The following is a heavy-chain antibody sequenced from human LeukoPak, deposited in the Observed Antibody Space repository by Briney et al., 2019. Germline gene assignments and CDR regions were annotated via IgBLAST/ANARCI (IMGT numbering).Heavy chain of an antibody. V-gene: IGHV4-39*07. Sequence: PSETLSLTCTISGGSISSSSYYWGWIRQPPGKGLEWIGSIYYSGSTYYNPSLKSRVTISVDTSKNQFSLKLSSVTAADTAVYYCARAYWADDAFDIWGQGTMVTVSS. J-gene: IGHJ3*02. CDR2: IYYSGST. D-gene: IGHD2-8*02. CDR3: ARAYWADDAFDI. CDR1: GGSISSSSYY.